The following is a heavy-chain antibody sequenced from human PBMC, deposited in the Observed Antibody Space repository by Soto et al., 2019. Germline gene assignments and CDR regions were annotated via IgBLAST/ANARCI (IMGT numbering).Heavy chain of an antibody. J-gene: IGHJ4*02. Sequence: GGSLRLSCVASGFSFSEYTMSWVRQAPGKGLDWVSTISTSSSNIFYAASVKGRFTVSRDNAKNTLYLQMDNLRAEDTAVYFRARGLGGVPVAADLDSWGQGTLVTVSS. D-gene: IGHD3-10*01. V-gene: IGHV3-21*06. CDR3: ARGLGGVPVAADLDS. CDR1: GFSFSEYT. CDR2: ISTSSSNI.